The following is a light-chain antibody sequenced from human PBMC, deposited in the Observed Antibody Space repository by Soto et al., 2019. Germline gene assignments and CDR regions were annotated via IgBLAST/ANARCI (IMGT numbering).Light chain of an antibody. J-gene: IGLJ2*01. CDR1: NSNIGAGYD. V-gene: IGLV1-40*01. CDR2: GTT. CDR3: QSYDSSSPVV. Sequence: QPVLTQPPSVSGAPGQRVTISCTGSNSNIGAGYDVHWYQQLPGTAPKLLIYGTTNRPSGVPDRFSGSKSGTSASLAITGLQAEDEADYYCQSYDSSSPVVLGGGTKVTVL.